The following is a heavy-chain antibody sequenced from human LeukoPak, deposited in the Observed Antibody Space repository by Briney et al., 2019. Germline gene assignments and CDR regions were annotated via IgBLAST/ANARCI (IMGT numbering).Heavy chain of an antibody. D-gene: IGHD3-3*01. J-gene: IGHJ5*02. CDR3: TTRSYYDFWKGWFDP. Sequence: PGGSLRLSCAASGFTFSNAWMSWVRQAPGKGLEWVGRIKSRTDGGTTDYAAPVKGRFTISRDDSKNTLYLQMNNLKTEDTAVYYCTTRSYYDFWKGWFDPWGQGTLVTVSS. V-gene: IGHV3-15*01. CDR2: IKSRTDGGTT. CDR1: GFTFSNAW.